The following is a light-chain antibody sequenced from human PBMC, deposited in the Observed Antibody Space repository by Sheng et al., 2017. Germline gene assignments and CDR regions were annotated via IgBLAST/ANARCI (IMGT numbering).Light chain of an antibody. CDR1: QSLLYSNGNNY. CDR3: MQSLQTPIT. Sequence: DIVMTQSPLSLPVTPGEPASISCRSSQSLLYSNGNNYLDWYLQKPGQSPQLLIYLNSKRASGVPDRFSGSGVGTDFTLTISRVEPEDVGVYYCMQSLQTPITFGPGTKVDVK. V-gene: IGKV2-28*01. J-gene: IGKJ3*01. CDR2: LNS.